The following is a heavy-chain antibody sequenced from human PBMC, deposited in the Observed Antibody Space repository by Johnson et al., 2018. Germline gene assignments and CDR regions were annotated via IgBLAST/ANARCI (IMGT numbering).Heavy chain of an antibody. CDR2: ISYDGSDK. CDR3: ATLTSVTVRQTHYFDYMDV. J-gene: IGHJ6*03. V-gene: IGHV3-30*03. CDR1: GFAFSSYG. Sequence: QVQLVESGGGVVQXGRSXRLXCAASGFAFSSYGLHWVRQAPGKGLEWVAIISYDGSDKYYADSVKGRFTNSRDNSKNMLYLQVNSLRAEDTAIYYCATLTSVTVRQTHYFDYMDVWGKGTTVTVSS. D-gene: IGHD2-21*02.